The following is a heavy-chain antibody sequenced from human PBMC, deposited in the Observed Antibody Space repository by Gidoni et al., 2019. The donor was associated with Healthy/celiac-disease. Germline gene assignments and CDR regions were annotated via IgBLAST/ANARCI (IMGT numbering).Heavy chain of an antibody. V-gene: IGHV1-2*06. CDR1: GYTFTGYY. J-gene: IGHJ4*02. CDR2: INPNSGGT. Sequence: QVQLVQSGAEVKTPGASVKVSCKASGYTFTGYYMHWVRQAPGQGLEWMGRINPNSGGTNYAQKFQGRFTMTRETSISTAYMELSRLRSDDTAVYYCARIVGATRGFDYWGQGTLVTVSS. CDR3: ARIVGATRGFDY. D-gene: IGHD1-26*01.